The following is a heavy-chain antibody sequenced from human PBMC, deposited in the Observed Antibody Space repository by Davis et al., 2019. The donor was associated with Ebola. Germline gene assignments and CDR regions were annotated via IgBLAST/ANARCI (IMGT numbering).Heavy chain of an antibody. Sequence: SVKVSCKASGGTFSSYAISWVRQAPGQGLEWMGGIIPIFGTANYAQKFQGRVTITADESTSTAYMELSSLRSEDTAVYYCARTLNIVPAASFDYWGQGTLVTVSS. V-gene: IGHV1-69*13. J-gene: IGHJ4*02. CDR2: IIPIFGTA. CDR1: GGTFSSYA. CDR3: ARTLNIVPAASFDY. D-gene: IGHD2-2*01.